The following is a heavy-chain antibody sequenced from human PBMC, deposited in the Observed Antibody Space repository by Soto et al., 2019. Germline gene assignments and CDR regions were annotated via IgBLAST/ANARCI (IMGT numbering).Heavy chain of an antibody. CDR2: MSHSGRT. CDR3: ARVERGTATTVVDAFDI. Sequence: QVQLQQWGAGLLKPSETLSLTCAVYGGFVSSGSYYWSWIRQPPGKGLEWIGEMSHSGRTHFNPSFKGRFTISVATSKNQFSLKMSSVTAADTALYYCARVERGTATTVVDAFDIWGPGTMVTVSS. V-gene: IGHV4-34*01. CDR1: GGFVSSGSYY. J-gene: IGHJ3*02. D-gene: IGHD1-1*01.